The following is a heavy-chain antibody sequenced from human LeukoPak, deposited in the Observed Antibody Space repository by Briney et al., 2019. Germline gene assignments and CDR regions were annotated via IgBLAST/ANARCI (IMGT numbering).Heavy chain of an antibody. J-gene: IGHJ4*02. Sequence: PSETLSLTCTVSGGSISSSSYYWGWIRQPPGKGLEWIGEIYHSGSTNYNPSLKSRVTISVDKSKNQFSLKLSSVTAADTAVYYCARDRGVRGDNDYWGQGTLVTVSS. CDR2: IYHSGST. CDR3: ARDRGVRGDNDY. D-gene: IGHD3-10*01. V-gene: IGHV4-39*07. CDR1: GGSISSSSYY.